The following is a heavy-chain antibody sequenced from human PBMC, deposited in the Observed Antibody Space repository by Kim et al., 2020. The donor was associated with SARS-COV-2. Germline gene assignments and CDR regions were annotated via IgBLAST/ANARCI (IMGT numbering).Heavy chain of an antibody. Sequence: GGSLRLSCAASGFTFSSYSMNWVRQAPGKGLEWVSSISSSSSYIYYADSVKGRFTISRDNAKNSLHLQMNSLRAEDTAVYYCARDIEVLRCLEWLINDYWGPGTPV. CDR1: GFTFSSYS. CDR2: ISSSSSYI. V-gene: IGHV3-21*01. CDR3: ARDIEVLRCLEWLINDY. D-gene: IGHD3-3*01. J-gene: IGHJ4*02.